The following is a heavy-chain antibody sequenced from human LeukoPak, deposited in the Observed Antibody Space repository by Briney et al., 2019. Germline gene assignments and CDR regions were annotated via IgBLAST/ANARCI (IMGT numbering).Heavy chain of an antibody. CDR3: ARWTVDSSGYFPYFDY. CDR2: INAGNGNT. J-gene: IGHJ4*02. Sequence: ASVKVSCKASGYTFTSYAMHWVRQAPGQRLEWMGWINAGNGNTKYSQKFQGRVTITRDTSASTAYMELSSLRSEDTAVHYCARWTVDSSGYFPYFDYWGQGTLVTVSS. CDR1: GYTFTSYA. D-gene: IGHD3-22*01. V-gene: IGHV1-3*01.